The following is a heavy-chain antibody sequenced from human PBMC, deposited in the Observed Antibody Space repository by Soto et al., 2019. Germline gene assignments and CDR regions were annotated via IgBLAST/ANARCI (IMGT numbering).Heavy chain of an antibody. Sequence: QVQLQESGPGLVKPSQTLSLTCTVSGGSISSGGYYWSWIRQHPGKGLEWIGYIYFCGSTYYNPSLKSRVTISVDTSKNQFSLKLSSVTAADTAVYYCARGGTTMVRGVVIDYWGQGTLVTVSS. D-gene: IGHD3-10*01. CDR2: IYFCGST. J-gene: IGHJ4*02. CDR1: GGSISSGGYY. V-gene: IGHV4-31*03. CDR3: ARGGTTMVRGVVIDY.